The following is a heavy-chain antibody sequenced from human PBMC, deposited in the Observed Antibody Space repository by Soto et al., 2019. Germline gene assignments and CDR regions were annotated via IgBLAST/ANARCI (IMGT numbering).Heavy chain of an antibody. Sequence: ASVKFSCKASGGTFSSYAIYWVRQAPRQRLEWLGWINGGNDKTVYSQRFQGRLTITKKTSATTALMELSNLRSEDTAVYYCARVGYFDSDGFPRPYDYWGQGTLVTVSS. CDR1: GGTFSSYA. J-gene: IGHJ4*02. CDR3: ARVGYFDSDGFPRPYDY. D-gene: IGHD3-22*01. V-gene: IGHV1-3*01. CDR2: INGGNDKT.